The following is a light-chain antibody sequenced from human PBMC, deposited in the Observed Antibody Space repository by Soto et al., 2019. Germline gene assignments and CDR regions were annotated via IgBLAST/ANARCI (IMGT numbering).Light chain of an antibody. Sequence: DIQMTQSPSILSASVGDRVTITCRASQSISSWLAWSQQKPGKAPNLLIHKASHLESGVPSRFSGSGSGTGFTLTISSLQPGDFATYYCQHYNTYPWTFGQGTMVDIK. CDR2: KAS. J-gene: IGKJ1*01. V-gene: IGKV1-5*03. CDR3: QHYNTYPWT. CDR1: QSISSW.